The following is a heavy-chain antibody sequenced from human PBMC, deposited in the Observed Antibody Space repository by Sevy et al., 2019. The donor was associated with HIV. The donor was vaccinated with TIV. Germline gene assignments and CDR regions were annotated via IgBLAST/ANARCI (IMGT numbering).Heavy chain of an antibody. D-gene: IGHD2-2*01. Sequence: ASVKVSCKASGYTFTGYYMHWVRQAPGQGLEWMGWINPNSGGTNYAQKFQGRVTMTRDTSISTAYMELCRLRSDDTAVYYCARDDIVVVPAAFRLDYYYYGMDVWGQGTTVTVSS. CDR1: GYTFTGYY. V-gene: IGHV1-2*02. CDR2: INPNSGGT. J-gene: IGHJ6*02. CDR3: ARDDIVVVPAAFRLDYYYYGMDV.